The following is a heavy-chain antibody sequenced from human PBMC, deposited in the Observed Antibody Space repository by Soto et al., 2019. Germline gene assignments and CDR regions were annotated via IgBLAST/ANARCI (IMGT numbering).Heavy chain of an antibody. CDR3: ARGGYSSSWPYYYYGMDV. CDR2: TYYRSKWYN. Sequence: QSQTLSLTCAISGDSVSSNSAAWNWIRQSPSRGLEWLGRTYYRSKWYNDYAVSVKSRITINPDTSKNQFSLQLNSVTPEDTAVYYCARGGYSSSWPYYYYGMDVWGQGTTVTVSS. D-gene: IGHD6-13*01. J-gene: IGHJ6*02. V-gene: IGHV6-1*01. CDR1: GDSVSSNSAA.